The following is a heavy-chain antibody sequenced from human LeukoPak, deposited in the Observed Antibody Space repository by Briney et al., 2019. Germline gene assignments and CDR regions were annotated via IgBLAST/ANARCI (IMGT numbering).Heavy chain of an antibody. CDR3: ATVRGSIAAAPDY. D-gene: IGHD6-25*01. V-gene: IGHV4-34*01. J-gene: IGHJ4*02. CDR2: INHSGST. Sequence: PSETLSLTCAVYGGSFSGYYWSWIRQPPGKGLEWIGEINHSGSTNYNPSLKSRVTISVDTSKNQFSLKLSSVTAADTAVYYCATVRGSIAAAPDYWGQGTLVTVSS. CDR1: GGSFSGYY.